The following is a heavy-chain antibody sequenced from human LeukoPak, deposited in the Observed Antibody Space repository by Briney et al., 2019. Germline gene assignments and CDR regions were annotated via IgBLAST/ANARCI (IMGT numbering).Heavy chain of an antibody. CDR2: ISGSGERR. Sequence: GGSLRLSCAASGFTFSSYAMSWVRQAPGKGLEWVSGISGSGERRNYADSVKGRFTISRDISKNTLYLQMNSLRAEDTAVYYCAKGPKQLLVGSRGYYFDYWGQGTLVTVSS. V-gene: IGHV3-23*01. J-gene: IGHJ4*02. CDR1: GFTFSSYA. CDR3: AKGPKQLLVGSRGYYFDY. D-gene: IGHD6-13*01.